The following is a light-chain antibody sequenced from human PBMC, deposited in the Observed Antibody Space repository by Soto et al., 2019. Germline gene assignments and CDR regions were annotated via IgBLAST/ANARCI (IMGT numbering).Light chain of an antibody. CDR3: QSYDSSLSGSV. J-gene: IGLJ2*01. CDR2: GNS. V-gene: IGLV1-40*01. CDR1: SSNIGAGYD. Sequence: VVTQPPSVSGAPGQRVTISCTGSSSNIGAGYDVHWYQQLPGTAPKLLIYGNSNRPSGVPDRFSGSKSGTSASLAITGLQAEDEADYYCQSYDSSLSGSVFGGGTKVTFL.